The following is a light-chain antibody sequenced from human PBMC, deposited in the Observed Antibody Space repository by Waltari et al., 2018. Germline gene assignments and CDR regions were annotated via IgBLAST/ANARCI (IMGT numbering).Light chain of an antibody. CDR2: QAT. J-gene: IGLJ2*01. V-gene: IGLV2-8*01. CDR1: SSDIGTYNS. CDR3: QSYDHSPGVV. Sequence: QSALTQPPSASGSPGQSVTISCTGTSSDIGTYNSVSWFQQHPDKAPKLLFYQATKPPAGVPDRFSGSTAGTSASLAIHGLQAEDEADYYCQSYDHSPGVVFGGGTKLTVL.